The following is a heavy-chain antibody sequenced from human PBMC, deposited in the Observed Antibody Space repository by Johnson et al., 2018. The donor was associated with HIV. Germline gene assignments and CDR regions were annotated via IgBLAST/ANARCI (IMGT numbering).Heavy chain of an antibody. J-gene: IGHJ3*02. V-gene: IGHV3-66*01. Sequence: VQLVESGGGLVQPGGSLRLSCVVSGFSVSGNYISWVRQAPGKGLEWVAVIYSGGNTYYADSVKGRFTISRDNSKNTLYLQMNTLRAEDTAIYYCARDFVVGDHSIPLSHAFEIWGQGTKVIVSS. CDR3: ARDFVVGDHSIPLSHAFEI. CDR1: GFSVSGNY. D-gene: IGHD1-26*01. CDR2: IYSGGNT.